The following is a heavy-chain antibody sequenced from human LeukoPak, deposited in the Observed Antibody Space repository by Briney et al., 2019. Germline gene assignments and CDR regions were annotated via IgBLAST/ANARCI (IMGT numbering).Heavy chain of an antibody. J-gene: IGHJ3*02. CDR1: GYTFTGYY. Sequence: ASVKVSCKASGYTFTGYYMHWVRQAPGQGLEWMGWINPDSGGTNYAQKFQGRVTMTRDTSISTAYMELSRLRSDDTAVYYCARMVATARGAFDIWGQGTMVTVSS. D-gene: IGHD5-12*01. CDR2: INPDSGGT. CDR3: ARMVATARGAFDI. V-gene: IGHV1-2*02.